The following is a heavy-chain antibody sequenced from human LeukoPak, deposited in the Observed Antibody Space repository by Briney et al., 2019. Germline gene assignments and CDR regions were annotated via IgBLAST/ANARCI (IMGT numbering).Heavy chain of an antibody. D-gene: IGHD3-9*01. Sequence: SETLSLTCAVYGGSFSGYYWSWIRQPPGKGLEWIGEINHSGSTNYNPSLKSRVTISVDTSKNQFSLKLSSVTAADTAVYYCARRTWYYDISTGYQHNWFDPWGQGTLVTVSS. V-gene: IGHV4-34*01. CDR3: ARRTWYYDISTGYQHNWFDP. J-gene: IGHJ5*02. CDR1: GGSFSGYY. CDR2: INHSGST.